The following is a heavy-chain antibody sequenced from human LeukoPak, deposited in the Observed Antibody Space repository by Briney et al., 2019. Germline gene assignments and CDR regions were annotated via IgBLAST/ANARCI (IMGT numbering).Heavy chain of an antibody. CDR2: IIPIFATA. V-gene: IGHV1-69*13. Sequence: SSVKVSCKASGGAFSSYASNWVRQAPGQGLEWMGGIIPIFATANYAQKFQGRVTITADESTSTAYMELSSLRSEDTAVYYCARLGAVAANDYWGQGTLVTVSS. CDR3: ARLGAVAANDY. CDR1: GGAFSSYA. D-gene: IGHD6-19*01. J-gene: IGHJ4*02.